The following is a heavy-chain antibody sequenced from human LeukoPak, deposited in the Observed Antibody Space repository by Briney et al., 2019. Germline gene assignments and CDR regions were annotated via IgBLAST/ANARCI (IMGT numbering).Heavy chain of an antibody. J-gene: IGHJ1*01. CDR1: GFTLTTYW. Sequence: GRTLRLSCAASGFTLTTYWMHWVRESRGPGLMPLSRIKSDGSTRYADFVNGRFTISRDNAKNTESLQMNSLRPEDTGVYYCARAPSEIGGYYPEYFRHWGQGTLVTVSS. V-gene: IGHV3-74*01. CDR3: ARAPSEIGGYYPEYFRH. D-gene: IGHD3-3*01. CDR2: IKSDGST.